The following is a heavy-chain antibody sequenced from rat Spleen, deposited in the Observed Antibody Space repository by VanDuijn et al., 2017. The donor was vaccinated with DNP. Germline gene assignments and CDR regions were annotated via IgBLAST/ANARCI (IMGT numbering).Heavy chain of an antibody. J-gene: IGHJ4*01. CDR2: IVYDGSGS. CDR3: ATHGSISTISTGAMDV. D-gene: IGHD1-2*01. Sequence: EVQLVESGGDLVQPGGSLKLSCAASGLTFSDYSMAWVRQAPKKGLEWVATIVYDGSGSFYGDSVTGRFTISRDNAKRTLYLQMDSLRSEDTATYYCATHGSISTISTGAMDVWGQGTSVTVSS. CDR1: GLTFSDYS. V-gene: IGHV5S10*01.